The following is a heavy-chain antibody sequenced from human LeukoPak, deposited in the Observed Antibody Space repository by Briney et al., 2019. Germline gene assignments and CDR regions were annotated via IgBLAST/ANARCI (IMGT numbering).Heavy chain of an antibody. V-gene: IGHV5-51*01. CDR1: GYHFTNYH. D-gene: IGHD5-24*01. J-gene: IGHJ4*02. CDR3: ARRRDGYKQFDY. Sequence: GESLKISCKASGYHFTNYHIAWVRQMSGKGLEWMGTIYPGDSYTTYNSSLQGRITISVDKSINTAYLQWSSLKASDTAMYYCARRRDGYKQFDYWGQGTLVTVSS. CDR2: IYPGDSYT.